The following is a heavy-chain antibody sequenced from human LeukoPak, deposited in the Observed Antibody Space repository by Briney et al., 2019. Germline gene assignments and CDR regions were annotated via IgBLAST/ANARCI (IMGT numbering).Heavy chain of an antibody. CDR1: GFTVSSTY. D-gene: IGHD5-18*01. V-gene: IGHV3-53*01. CDR3: ATGAMVFY. J-gene: IGHJ4*02. Sequence: PGGSLRLSCAASGFTVSSTYMSWVRQAPGKGLEWVSVIYSGGNIYYIESVKGRFTISRDNSKNTLYLQMNSLRAEDTAVYYCATGAMVFYWGQGTLVTVSS. CDR2: IYSGGNI.